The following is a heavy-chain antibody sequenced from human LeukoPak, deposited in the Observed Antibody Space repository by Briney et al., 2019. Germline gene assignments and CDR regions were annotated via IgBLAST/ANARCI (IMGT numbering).Heavy chain of an antibody. CDR3: ARDSGVVPAATFDY. Sequence: GASVKVSCKASGYTFTSYGISWVRQAPGQGLEWMGWISAYNGNTNYALKLQGRVTMTTDTSTSTAYMELRSLRSDDTAVYYCARDSGVVPAATFDYWGQGTLVTVSS. J-gene: IGHJ4*02. CDR2: ISAYNGNT. CDR1: GYTFTSYG. V-gene: IGHV1-18*01. D-gene: IGHD2-2*01.